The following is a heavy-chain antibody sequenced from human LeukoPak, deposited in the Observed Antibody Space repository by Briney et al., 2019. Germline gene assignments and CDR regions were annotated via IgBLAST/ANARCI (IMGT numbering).Heavy chain of an antibody. J-gene: IGHJ4*02. CDR2: INPNSGGT. CDR3: AREGSSGWYVFDY. Sequence: GASVKVSCKASGYTFTGYYMHWVRQSPGQRLEWMGWINPNSGGTNYAQKFQGRVTMTRDTSISTAYMELSRLRSDDTAVYYCAREGSSGWYVFDYWGQGTLVTVSS. V-gene: IGHV1-2*02. D-gene: IGHD6-19*01. CDR1: GYTFTGYY.